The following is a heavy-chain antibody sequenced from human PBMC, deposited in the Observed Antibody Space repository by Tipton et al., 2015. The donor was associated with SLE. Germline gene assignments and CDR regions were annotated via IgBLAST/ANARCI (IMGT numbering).Heavy chain of an antibody. J-gene: IGHJ4*02. D-gene: IGHD3-16*02. CDR3: ARGPTLYVWGSYRFDY. CDR2: ISYDGSNK. Sequence: SLRLSCEASGFTFSTYSFHWVRQTPAKGLEWVAVISYDGSNKYYADSVKGRFTISRDNSKNTLYLQMNSLRAEDTAVYYCARGPTLYVWGSYRFDYWGRGTLVTVSS. CDR1: GFTFSTYS. V-gene: IGHV3-30-3*01.